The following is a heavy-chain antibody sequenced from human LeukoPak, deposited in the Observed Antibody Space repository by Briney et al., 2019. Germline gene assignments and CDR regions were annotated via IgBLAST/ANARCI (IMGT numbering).Heavy chain of an antibody. V-gene: IGHV3-7*01. CDR1: EFTFSNYW. Sequence: GGSLRLSCAPPEFTFSNYWMSWVRQAPGKGLEWVANIKQDGSEKYYVDSVKGRFTISRDNAKNSQYLQMNSLRAEDTAVYYCAREISSWYRTEGRFDPWGQGTLVTVSS. J-gene: IGHJ5*02. CDR3: AREISSWYRTEGRFDP. CDR2: IKQDGSEK. D-gene: IGHD6-13*01.